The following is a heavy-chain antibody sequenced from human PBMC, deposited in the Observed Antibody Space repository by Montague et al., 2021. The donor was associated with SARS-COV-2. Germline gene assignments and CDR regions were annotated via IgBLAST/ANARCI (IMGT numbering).Heavy chain of an antibody. Sequence: SETLSLTCTVSAGSLSSRSNYWGWNRQPPGMGLQWIVSVNSAGSTYYSPSLKSRVTISLDTSKNQFSLKLSSVTTADTAVYYCARDEYNRYWYNYWGQGTLVIVSS. CDR3: ARDEYNRYWYNY. D-gene: IGHD2-8*02. V-gene: IGHV4-39*07. CDR1: AGSLSSRSNY. CDR2: VNSAGST. J-gene: IGHJ4*02.